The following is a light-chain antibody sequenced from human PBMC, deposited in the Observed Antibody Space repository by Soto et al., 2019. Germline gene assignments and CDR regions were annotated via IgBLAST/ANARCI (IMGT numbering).Light chain of an antibody. J-gene: IGLJ2*01. CDR1: SSNIGSGFA. CDR2: GDI. CDR3: QSYDSSLSGSGV. Sequence: QPVLTQPPSVSGAPGQRVTISCTGRSSNIGSGFAVHWYQQLPGAAPKLLIYGDINRPSGVPDRFSGSKSGTSASLAITGLQAEDEADYYCQSYDSSLSGSGVFGGGTKLTVL. V-gene: IGLV1-40*01.